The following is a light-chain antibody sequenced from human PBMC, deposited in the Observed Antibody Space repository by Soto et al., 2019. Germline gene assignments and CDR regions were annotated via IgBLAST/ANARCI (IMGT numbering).Light chain of an antibody. CDR2: DIS. Sequence: EIVLTQSPATLSLSPGERATLSCRASQSLGSCLAWYQQKPGQAPRLLIYDISNRATGIPARFSGSGSGTDFTLPISRLEPEDFAVYFCKQRASWPLTVGGGTKVEIK. J-gene: IGKJ4*01. CDR1: QSLGSC. V-gene: IGKV3-11*01. CDR3: KQRASWPLT.